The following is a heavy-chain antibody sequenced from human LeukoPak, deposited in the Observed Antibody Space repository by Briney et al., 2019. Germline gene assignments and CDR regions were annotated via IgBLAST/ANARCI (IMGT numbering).Heavy chain of an antibody. V-gene: IGHV4-31*03. J-gene: IGHJ4*02. CDR2: HNYRGST. D-gene: IGHD4-23*01. Sequence: PTQTLPLTCSVSVGSISCGGYDSRWIPRHPGEGLELIGYHNYRGSTYYDPSLKSRVPISVHTSKNQSSLKLSSVPAADTGVYYCSRGYGGRYFDYWGQGTLVTVSS. CDR3: SRGYGGRYFDY. CDR1: VGSISCGGYD.